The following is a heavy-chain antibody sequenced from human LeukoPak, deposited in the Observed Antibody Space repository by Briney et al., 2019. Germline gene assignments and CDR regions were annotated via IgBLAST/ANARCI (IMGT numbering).Heavy chain of an antibody. Sequence: GGSLRLSCAAPGFTFSSYAMSRVRQAPGKGLEWVAVISYDGSNKYYADSVKGRFTISRDNSKNTLYLQMNSLRAEDTAVYYCAGGGTTVVTLGGNYYYGMDVWGQGTTVTVSS. CDR1: GFTFSSYA. CDR2: ISYDGSNK. V-gene: IGHV3-30-3*01. D-gene: IGHD4-23*01. CDR3: AGGGTTVVTLGGNYYYGMDV. J-gene: IGHJ6*02.